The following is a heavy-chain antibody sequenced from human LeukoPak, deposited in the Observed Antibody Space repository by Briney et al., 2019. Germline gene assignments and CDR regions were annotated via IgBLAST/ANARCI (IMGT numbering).Heavy chain of an antibody. CDR1: GFTFGDYA. CDR2: IRRKAHGGTK. Sequence: AGGSLRLSCTTSGFTFGDYAMSWVRQAPGKGLEWVSFIRRKAHGGTKEYAASVKGRFSSSRDDSKSIAYLQMNSLKTEDTAVYFCTRVTYYYDNSGYFHFDSWGQGSLVTVSS. J-gene: IGHJ4*02. D-gene: IGHD3-22*01. V-gene: IGHV3-49*04. CDR3: TRVTYYYDNSGYFHFDS.